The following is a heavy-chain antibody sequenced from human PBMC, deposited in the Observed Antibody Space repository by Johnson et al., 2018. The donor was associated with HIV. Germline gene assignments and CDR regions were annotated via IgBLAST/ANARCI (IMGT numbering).Heavy chain of an antibody. V-gene: IGHV3-30*14. J-gene: IGHJ3*02. CDR1: GFTFSSYD. Sequence: QVQLVETGGGVVQPGGSLRFSCAASGFTFSSYDMHWVRQAPGKGLEWVALISYDGSNKYYADSVKGRFTISRDNSKNTLYLQMNSLRAEDTAVYYCARERWSWGLPVAFDIWGQGTMVTVCS. CDR2: ISYDGSNK. D-gene: IGHD1-26*01. CDR3: ARERWSWGLPVAFDI.